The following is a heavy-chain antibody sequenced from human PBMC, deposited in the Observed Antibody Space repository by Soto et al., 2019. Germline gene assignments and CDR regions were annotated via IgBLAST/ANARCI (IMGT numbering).Heavy chain of an antibody. J-gene: IGHJ3*02. CDR2: ISAYNGNT. D-gene: IGHD3-9*01. CDR3: ARESPDILTGYSPLDAFDI. Sequence: GASVKVSCKASGYTFTSYGISWVRQAPGQGLEWMGWISAYNGNTNYAQKLQGRVTMTTDTSTSTAYMELRSLRSDDTAVYYCARESPDILTGYSPLDAFDIWGQGTMVTVSS. V-gene: IGHV1-18*01. CDR1: GYTFTSYG.